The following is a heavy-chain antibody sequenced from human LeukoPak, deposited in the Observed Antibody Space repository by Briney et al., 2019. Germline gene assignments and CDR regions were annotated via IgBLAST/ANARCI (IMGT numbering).Heavy chain of an antibody. J-gene: IGHJ3*02. Sequence: SVKVSCKASGGTFSSYAISWVRQAPGQGLEWMGAIIPIFGTANYAHKFQGRVTITTDESTSTAYMELSSLRSEDTAVYYCASLRGRTLSFDIWGQGTMVTVSS. CDR2: IIPIFGTA. V-gene: IGHV1-69*05. CDR3: ASLRGRTLSFDI. CDR1: GGTFSSYA.